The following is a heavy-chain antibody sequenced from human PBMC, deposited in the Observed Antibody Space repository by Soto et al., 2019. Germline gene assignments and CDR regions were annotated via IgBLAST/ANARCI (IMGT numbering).Heavy chain of an antibody. Sequence: PSETLSLTCTVSGGSISSYYWNWIRQPPGKGLELIGYIYYSGSTNYNPSLKSRVTISVDTSKNQFSLKLSSVTAADTAVYYCARLRSGITSFDPWGQGTLVTVSS. V-gene: IGHV4-59*08. J-gene: IGHJ5*02. CDR1: GGSISSYY. D-gene: IGHD6-13*01. CDR2: IYYSGST. CDR3: ARLRSGITSFDP.